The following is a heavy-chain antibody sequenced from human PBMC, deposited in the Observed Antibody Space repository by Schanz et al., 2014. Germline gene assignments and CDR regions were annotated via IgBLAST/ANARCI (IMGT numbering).Heavy chain of an antibody. D-gene: IGHD5-18*01. V-gene: IGHV3-21*01. CDR3: AREEGYCYGPGAFDI. CDR2: ISSSGSYM. Sequence: EVQLVESGGGLVKPGGSLRLSCAASGFSFSAFTLTWVRQAPGKGLEWVSSISSSGSYMYYADSVKGRFTISRDNAKNSLYLQMNSLRADDTAVYYCAREEGYCYGPGAFDIWGQGTMVTVSS. CDR1: GFSFSAFT. J-gene: IGHJ3*02.